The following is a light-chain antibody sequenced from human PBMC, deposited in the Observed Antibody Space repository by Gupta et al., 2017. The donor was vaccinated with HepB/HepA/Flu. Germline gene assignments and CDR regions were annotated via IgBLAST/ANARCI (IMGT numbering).Light chain of an antibody. CDR3: CSYARSNTFWV. CDR1: SSDVGRYNL. Sequence: QSALTQPASVSGSPGQSITISCTGTSSDVGRYNLVSWYQQHPGKAPKLMISEVSKRPSGVSNRFSGSKSGNTASLTISGLQAEDEADYYCCSYARSNTFWVFGGRTKLTVL. CDR2: EVS. V-gene: IGLV2-23*02. J-gene: IGLJ3*02.